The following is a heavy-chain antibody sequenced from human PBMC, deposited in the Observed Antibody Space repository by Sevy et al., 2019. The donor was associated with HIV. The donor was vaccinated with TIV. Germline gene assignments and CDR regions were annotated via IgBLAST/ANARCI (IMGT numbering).Heavy chain of an antibody. CDR1: GFTFSSYA. CDR2: ISGSGGST. CDR3: AKVDRSGYYSVSGFDY. J-gene: IGHJ4*02. Sequence: GGSLRLSCAASGFTFSSYAMSWVRQAPGKGLEWVSAISGSGGSTYYADSVKGRFTISRDNSKNTLYLQMNSLRAEDTAVYYCAKVDRSGYYSVSGFDYWGQGTLVTVSS. D-gene: IGHD3-22*01. V-gene: IGHV3-23*01.